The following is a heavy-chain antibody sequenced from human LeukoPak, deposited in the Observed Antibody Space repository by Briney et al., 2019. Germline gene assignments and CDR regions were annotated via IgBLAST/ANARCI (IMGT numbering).Heavy chain of an antibody. CDR3: ARGRSGNYYDY. J-gene: IGHJ4*02. CDR1: GFTFSDYY. Sequence: GGSLRLSCAASGFTFSDYYMNWIRQAPGKGLEWISYISSSGSTIYNADSVKGRFTISRDNAKNSLYLQMNSLRAGDTAMYYCARGRSGNYYDYWGQGTLVTVSS. CDR2: ISSSGSTI. V-gene: IGHV3-11*01. D-gene: IGHD1-26*01.